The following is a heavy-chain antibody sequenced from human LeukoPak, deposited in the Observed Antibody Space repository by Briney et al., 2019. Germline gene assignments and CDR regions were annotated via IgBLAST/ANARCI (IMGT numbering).Heavy chain of an antibody. CDR1: GDSISSSSFY. Sequence: LSLTCTVSGDSISSSSFYWGWIRQPPGKGLEWVSYISSSGSTIYYADSVKGRFTISRDNAKNSLYLQMNSLRAEDTAVYYCARARTSGYYFYWYFDLWGRGTLVTVSS. CDR2: ISSSGSTI. CDR3: ARARTSGYYFYWYFDL. J-gene: IGHJ2*01. D-gene: IGHD3-22*01. V-gene: IGHV3-11*04.